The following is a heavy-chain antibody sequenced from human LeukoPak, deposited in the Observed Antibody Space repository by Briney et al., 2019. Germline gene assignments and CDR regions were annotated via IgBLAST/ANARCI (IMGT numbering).Heavy chain of an antibody. Sequence: ASETLSLTCTVSGGSISSGGYYWSWIRQHPGKGLEWIGYIYYSGSTYYNPSLKSRVTISVDTSKDQFSLKLSSVTAADTAVYYCARSDKHAGLNWGQGTLVTVSS. CDR3: ARSDKHAGLN. CDR2: IYYSGST. CDR1: GGSISSGGYY. V-gene: IGHV4-31*03. J-gene: IGHJ4*02.